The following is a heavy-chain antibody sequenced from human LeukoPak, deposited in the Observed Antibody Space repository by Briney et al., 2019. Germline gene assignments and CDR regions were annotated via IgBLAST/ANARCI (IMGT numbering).Heavy chain of an antibody. D-gene: IGHD2-15*01. CDR3: ALGLGYCSGGSCYSGSERNYNWFDP. V-gene: IGHV1-3*03. CDR2: INAGNGNT. J-gene: IGHJ5*02. CDR1: GYTFTSYA. Sequence: ASVKVSCKASGYTFTSYAMHWVRQAPGQRLEWMGWINAGNGNTKYSQEFQGRVTITRDTSASTAYMELSSLRSEDTAVYYCALGLGYCSGGSCYSGSERNYNWFDPWGQGTLVTVSS.